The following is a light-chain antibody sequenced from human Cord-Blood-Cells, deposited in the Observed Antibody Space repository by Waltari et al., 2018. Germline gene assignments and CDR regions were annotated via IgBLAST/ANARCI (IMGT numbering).Light chain of an antibody. CDR1: QGISSA. Sequence: AIQLTQSPSSLSASVGDRVTITCRASQGISSALAWYQQQPGKAPKLLIYDASSLESGVPSRFSGSGSGTDFTLTISILQPEDFATYYCQQFNNYPHTFGQGTKLEIK. V-gene: IGKV1D-13*01. CDR3: QQFNNYPHT. J-gene: IGKJ2*01. CDR2: DAS.